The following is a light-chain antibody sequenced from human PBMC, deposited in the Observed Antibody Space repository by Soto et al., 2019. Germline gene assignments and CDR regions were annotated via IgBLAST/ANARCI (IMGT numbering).Light chain of an antibody. V-gene: IGKV3-15*01. CDR2: GTS. Sequence: TQSPATLSVSPGERATLSCRASQSIYSNLAWYYQRPGQSPRLLIYGTSTRATGIPARFSGSGPGTEFTLTISSLQAEDFAVYYCQQYNSWPQTFGQGTKV. CDR1: QSIYSN. CDR3: QQYNSWPQT. J-gene: IGKJ1*01.